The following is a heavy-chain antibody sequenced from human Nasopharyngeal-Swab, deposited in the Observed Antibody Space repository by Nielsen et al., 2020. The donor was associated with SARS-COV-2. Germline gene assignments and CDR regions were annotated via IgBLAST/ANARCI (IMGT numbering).Heavy chain of an antibody. CDR1: GGSISRYH. D-gene: IGHD2-21*01. J-gene: IGHJ4*02. V-gene: IGHV4-59*01. CDR3: AREFGDTFDY. CDR2: LYHSGST. Sequence: SETLSLTCTVSGGSISRYHWSWIRQPPGKGLEWIGYLYHSGSTNYNPSLKSRVTISVDMSKNQFSLKLSSVTAADTAVYYCAREFGDTFDYWGQGTLVTVSS.